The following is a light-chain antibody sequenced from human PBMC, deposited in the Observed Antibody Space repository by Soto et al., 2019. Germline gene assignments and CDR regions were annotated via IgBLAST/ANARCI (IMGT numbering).Light chain of an antibody. J-gene: IGKJ1*01. V-gene: IGKV1-5*01. CDR3: QQYHSYYPWT. CDR1: QSISSW. CDR2: DAS. Sequence: DIQMTQSPSTLSASVGDRLTIPCRASQSISSWVAWYQQKPGKPPKLLIYDASSLESGVPSRFSGSGSGTDFSLTITSLQPDDSATYYCQQYHSYYPWTFGQGTKVDIK.